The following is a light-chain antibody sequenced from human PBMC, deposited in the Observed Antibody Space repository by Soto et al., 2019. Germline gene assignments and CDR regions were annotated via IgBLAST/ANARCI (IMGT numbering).Light chain of an antibody. J-gene: IGKJ1*01. V-gene: IGKV1-12*01. CDR1: QGISNW. Sequence: DIQMTQSPSSVSASVGDRVTMTCRASQGISNWLVWYQQKPGKAPKLLIYAASSLQSGVPSRFSGSGSGTDFTLTISGLQPEDLATYYCQQANSFPWTFGQGTKVDIK. CDR2: AAS. CDR3: QQANSFPWT.